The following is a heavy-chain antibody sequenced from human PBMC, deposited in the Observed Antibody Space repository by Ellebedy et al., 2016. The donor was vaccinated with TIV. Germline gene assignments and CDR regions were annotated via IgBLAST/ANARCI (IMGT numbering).Heavy chain of an antibody. CDR1: GFTFRSYS. D-gene: IGHD3-16*02. J-gene: IGHJ4*02. Sequence: GGSLRLXXAASGFTFRSYSMNWVRQAPGKGLEWVSYISSSSSTIYYADSVKGRFTISRDNAKNSLYLQMNSLRDEDTAAYYCAREVAGAYDYVWGSYRYPDYWGQGTLVTVSS. CDR2: ISSSSSTI. V-gene: IGHV3-48*02. CDR3: AREVAGAYDYVWGSYRYPDY.